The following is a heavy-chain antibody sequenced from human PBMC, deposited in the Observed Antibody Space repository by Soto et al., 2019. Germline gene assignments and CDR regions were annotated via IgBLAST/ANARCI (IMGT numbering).Heavy chain of an antibody. D-gene: IGHD4-4*01. V-gene: IGHV2-5*01. CDR2: IYWNDNK. J-gene: IGHJ5*02. CDR3: AHSHDFSNYDWFNP. CDR1: GFSPSTSGLG. Sequence: SGATLVNPTQTLTLTCTFSGFSPSTSGLGVGWIRQPPGKALEWLALIYWNDNKRYSPSLKTKLTITKDTSKNQVVLTMTNMDPVDTATYYCAHSHDFSNYDWFNPWGQGXLVTVS.